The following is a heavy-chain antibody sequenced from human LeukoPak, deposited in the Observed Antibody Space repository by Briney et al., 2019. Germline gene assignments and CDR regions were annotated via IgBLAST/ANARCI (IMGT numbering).Heavy chain of an antibody. CDR2: IYPGDSDT. J-gene: IGHJ6*02. CDR3: ARTSYHDSSGYLYAMDV. CDR1: GNDFSSNW. D-gene: IGHD3-22*01. Sequence: GESLKISCKGSGNDFSSNWIGWVRQLPGKGLDWMGIIYPGDSDTEYSPSLQGQVTISADKSINTAYLQWSSLKASDTAMYYCARTSYHDSSGYLYAMDVWGQGTAVSVSS. V-gene: IGHV5-51*01.